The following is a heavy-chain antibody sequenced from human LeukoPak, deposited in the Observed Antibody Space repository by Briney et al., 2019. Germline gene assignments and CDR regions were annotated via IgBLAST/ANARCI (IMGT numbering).Heavy chain of an antibody. CDR3: VKGALGEYDSSGYNHHFDY. CDR1: GFTFDDYA. CDR2: ISWDGGGI. Sequence: AGGSLRLSCAASGFTFDDYAMHWVRQAPGKGLEWVSLISWDGGGIYYADSVKGRFTISRDNTKNSMYLQMNSLTPEDTALYYCVKGALGEYDSSGYNHHFDYWGQGTLVTVSS. V-gene: IGHV3-43D*03. J-gene: IGHJ4*02. D-gene: IGHD3-22*01.